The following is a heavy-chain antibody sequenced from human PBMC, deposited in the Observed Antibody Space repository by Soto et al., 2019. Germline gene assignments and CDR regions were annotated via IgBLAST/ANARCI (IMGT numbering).Heavy chain of an antibody. CDR2: ITESGNTR. D-gene: IGHD2-15*01. CDR3: ARNGAMMAAHWYFDL. J-gene: IGHJ2*01. V-gene: IGHV3-11*01. Sequence: QVQLVESGGVLVKTGGSLRLSCAASGISFSDYYMSWIRQAPGKGLEWVSYITESGNTRYYADSVKGRFTVSRDNAKNSLYLQMNSLRAEDTAVYYCARNGAMMAAHWYFDLWGRGTLVTVSS. CDR1: GISFSDYY.